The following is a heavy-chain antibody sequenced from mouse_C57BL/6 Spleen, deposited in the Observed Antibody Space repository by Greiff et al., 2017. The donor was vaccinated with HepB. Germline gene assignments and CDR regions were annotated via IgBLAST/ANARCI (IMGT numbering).Heavy chain of an antibody. CDR2: INPNNGGT. V-gene: IGHV1-18*01. CDR3: ARWGDDTYGSSSYFDY. J-gene: IGHJ2*01. CDR1: GYTFTDYN. D-gene: IGHD1-1*01. Sequence: EVQLVESGPELVKPGASVKIPCKASGYTFTDYNMDWVKQSHGKSLEWIGDINPNNGGTIYNQKFKGKATLTVDKSSSTAYMELRSLTSEDTAVYYCARWGDDTYGSSSYFDYWGQGTTLTVSS.